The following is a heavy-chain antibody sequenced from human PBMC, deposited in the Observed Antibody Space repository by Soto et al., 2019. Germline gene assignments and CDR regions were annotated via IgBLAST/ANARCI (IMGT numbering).Heavy chain of an antibody. Sequence: EVQLVESGGGLVKPGGSLRLSCAASGFTFSSYSMNWVRQAPGKGLEWVSSISSSSSYIYYADSVKGRFTISRDNAKNSLYLQMNSLRAEDTAVYYCARVPLTYDSSGYYSVAVENYYYGMDVCGQGTTVTVSS. CDR1: GFTFSSYS. V-gene: IGHV3-21*01. CDR2: ISSSSSYI. CDR3: ARVPLTYDSSGYYSVAVENYYYGMDV. D-gene: IGHD3-22*01. J-gene: IGHJ6*02.